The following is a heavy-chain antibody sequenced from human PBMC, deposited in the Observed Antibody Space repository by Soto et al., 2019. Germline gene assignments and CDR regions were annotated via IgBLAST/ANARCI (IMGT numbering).Heavy chain of an antibody. CDR3: ASGFAYYYGSGSLDY. V-gene: IGHV4-39*01. CDR1: GGSISSSSYY. J-gene: IGHJ4*02. Sequence: QLQLQESGPGLVKPSETLSLTCTVSGGSISSSSYYWGWIRQPPGKGLEWIGSIYYSGSTYYNPSLKSRVTISVDTSKNQFSLKLSSVTAADTAVYYCASGFAYYYGSGSLDYWGQGTLVTVSS. CDR2: IYYSGST. D-gene: IGHD3-10*01.